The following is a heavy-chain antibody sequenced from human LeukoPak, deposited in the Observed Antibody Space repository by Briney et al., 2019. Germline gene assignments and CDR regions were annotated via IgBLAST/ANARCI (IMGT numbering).Heavy chain of an antibody. CDR1: GFTFSDYY. CDR3: ARVGCSSTSCYPDY. J-gene: IGHJ4*02. D-gene: IGHD2-2*01. CDR2: ISSSGSTI. Sequence: PGGSLRLSCAASGFTFSDYYMSWLRQAPGKGLEWVSYISSSGSTIYYADSVKGRFTISRDNAKNSLYLQMNSLRAEDTAVYYCARVGCSSTSCYPDYWGQGTLVTVSS. V-gene: IGHV3-11*04.